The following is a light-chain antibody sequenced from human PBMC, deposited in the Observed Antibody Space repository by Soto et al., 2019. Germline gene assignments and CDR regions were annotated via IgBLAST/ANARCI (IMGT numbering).Light chain of an antibody. CDR2: GAA. CDR3: QQYNTWTWT. Sequence: EIVMTQSPATLSVSPGARTTLSCRASRTISTNLAWYQHKPGQPPSLLIYGAATRATGVPARFSGSWSGTLFTLTIASLQSEDFAVYYCQQYNTWTWTFGQGTKVDIK. V-gene: IGKV3-15*01. J-gene: IGKJ1*01. CDR1: RTISTN.